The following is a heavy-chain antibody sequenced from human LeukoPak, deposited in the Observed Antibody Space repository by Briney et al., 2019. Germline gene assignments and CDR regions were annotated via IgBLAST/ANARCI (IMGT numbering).Heavy chain of an antibody. Sequence: GGSLRLSCAASGFTFSSYWMSWVRQAPGKGLEWVANIKQDGSEKYYVDSVKGRFTISRDNAKNSLYLQMNSLRAEDTAVYYCARDDYGDLYAFDIWGQGTMVTVSS. V-gene: IGHV3-7*03. CDR3: ARDDYGDLYAFDI. D-gene: IGHD4-17*01. CDR1: GFTFSSYW. J-gene: IGHJ3*02. CDR2: IKQDGSEK.